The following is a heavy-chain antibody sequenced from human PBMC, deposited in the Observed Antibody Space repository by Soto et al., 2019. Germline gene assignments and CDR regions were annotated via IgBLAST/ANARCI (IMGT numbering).Heavy chain of an antibody. CDR1: GYALSNYG. V-gene: IGHV1-18*01. Sequence: QVQLVQSGTEVKRPGASVTVSCKASGYALSNYGINWVRQAPGQGLEWMGWISGYNGHTNYAQKFQGRVTMTTDTSTSTAYLYLRSLRSADTAVYYCVRDLADVETAIGSFYYYYGMDVWGQGTTVAVSS. CDR3: VRDLADVETAIGSFYYYYGMDV. D-gene: IGHD5-18*01. CDR2: ISGYNGHT. J-gene: IGHJ6*02.